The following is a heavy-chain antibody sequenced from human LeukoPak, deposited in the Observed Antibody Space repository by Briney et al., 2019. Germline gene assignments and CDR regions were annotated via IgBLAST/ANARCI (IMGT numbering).Heavy chain of an antibody. D-gene: IGHD3-3*01. V-gene: IGHV1-18*01. CDR2: ISPYNGNT. CDR3: ARGDFDAWSGQFYYMDV. Sequence: GASVKVSCKASGYTLTTFGINWVRQAPGHGLEWMGWISPYNGNTSYAQKLQGRVSMTTDTSTSTVYMELRSLTSDDTAIYFCARGDFDAWSGQFYYMDVWGKGTTVTVSS. CDR1: GYTLTTFG. J-gene: IGHJ6*03.